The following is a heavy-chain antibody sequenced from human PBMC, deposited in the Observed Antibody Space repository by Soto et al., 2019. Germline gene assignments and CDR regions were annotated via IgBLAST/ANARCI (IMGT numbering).Heavy chain of an antibody. CDR3: ATSRITIFGVVTNDAFDI. V-gene: IGHV3-53*04. J-gene: IGHJ3*02. CDR1: GFTVSSNY. D-gene: IGHD3-3*01. CDR2: IYSGGST. Sequence: GGSLRLSCAASGFTVSSNYMSWVRQAPGKGLEWVSVIYSGGSTYYADSVKGRFTISRHNSKNTLYLQMNSLRAEDTAVYYCATSRITIFGVVTNDAFDIWGQGTMVTVSS.